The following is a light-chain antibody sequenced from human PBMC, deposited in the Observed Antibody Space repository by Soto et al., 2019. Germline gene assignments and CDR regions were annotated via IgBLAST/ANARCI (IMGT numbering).Light chain of an antibody. J-gene: IGKJ2*01. CDR3: QQYNDWYT. Sequence: EIVLTQSPATLSVSPGERATLSCRASQSVNRNLAWYQQKPGQAPRLLIYGASTRATGFPARFSGSWSGTEFTFTISSLQSEEFGVFYFQQYNDWYTFGQGTKLEIK. V-gene: IGKV3-15*01. CDR2: GAS. CDR1: QSVNRN.